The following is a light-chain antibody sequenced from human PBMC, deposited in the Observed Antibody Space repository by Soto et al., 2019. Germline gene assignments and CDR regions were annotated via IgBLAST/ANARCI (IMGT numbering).Light chain of an antibody. CDR2: DVT. CDR3: ISYSSINTHV. J-gene: IGLJ1*01. V-gene: IGLV2-14*01. Sequence: QSVLTQPASVSGSPGQSITISCTGTSSDVGGYDYVSWYQQHPGKAPKLMIYDVTNRPSGVSNRFSGSKSGNTASLTISGLQAEDEAAYYCISYSSINTHVFGTGTQLTVL. CDR1: SSDVGGYDY.